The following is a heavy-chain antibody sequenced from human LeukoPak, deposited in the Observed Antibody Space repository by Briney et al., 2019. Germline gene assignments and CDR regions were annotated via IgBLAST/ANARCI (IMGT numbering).Heavy chain of an antibody. CDR3: ARVGSGWENNWFDP. Sequence: SETLSLTCTVSGGSISSYYWSWIRQPAGKGLEWIGRIYTSGSTNYNPSLKSRVTMSVDTSKNQFSLKLSSVTAADTAVYYCARVGSGWENNWFDPWGQGTLVTVSS. CDR1: GGSISSYY. J-gene: IGHJ5*02. V-gene: IGHV4-4*07. CDR2: IYTSGST. D-gene: IGHD6-19*01.